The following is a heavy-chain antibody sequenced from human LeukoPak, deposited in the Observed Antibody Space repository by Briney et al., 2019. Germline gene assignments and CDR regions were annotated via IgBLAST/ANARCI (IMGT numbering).Heavy chain of an antibody. J-gene: IGHJ6*02. D-gene: IGHD4-17*01. CDR1: GFSLSTSGMC. Sequence: SDPTLVKPTQTLTLTCTFSGFSLSTSGMCVSWIRQPPGKALEWLACIDWDDDKYYSTSLKTRLTISKDTSKNQVVLTMTNMDPVDTATYYCARNYGDYPRGTYYYGMDVWGQGTTVTVSS. CDR2: IDWDDDK. CDR3: ARNYGDYPRGTYYYGMDV. V-gene: IGHV2-70*11.